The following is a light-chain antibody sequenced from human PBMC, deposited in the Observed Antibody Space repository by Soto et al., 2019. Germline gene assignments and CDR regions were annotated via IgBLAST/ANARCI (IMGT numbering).Light chain of an antibody. Sequence: EIVLTQSPGTVALSGGGRATVACRASQSVSSDYLVWYQQKPGQAPRLLIYGASRRATGIPDRFSGSGSGTDFILTISRLAPEDFAVYYCQHYDNSPPSVTFGPGTKVDI. V-gene: IGKV3-20*01. CDR1: QSVSSDY. CDR2: GAS. CDR3: QHYDNSPPSVT. J-gene: IGKJ3*01.